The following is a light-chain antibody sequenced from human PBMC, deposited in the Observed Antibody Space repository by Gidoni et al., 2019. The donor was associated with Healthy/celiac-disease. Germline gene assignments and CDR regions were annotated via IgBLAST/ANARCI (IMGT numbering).Light chain of an antibody. CDR3: SSYTSSSTPYV. CDR2: EVS. J-gene: IGLJ1*01. Sequence: QSALPQPASVSGSPGQSITISCTGTSSDVGGYNYVSWYQPHPGKAPKLMIYEVSNRPSGVPDRFSGSKSGNTASLTISGLQAEDEADYYCSSYTSSSTPYVFGTGTKVTVL. V-gene: IGLV2-14*01. CDR1: SSDVGGYNY.